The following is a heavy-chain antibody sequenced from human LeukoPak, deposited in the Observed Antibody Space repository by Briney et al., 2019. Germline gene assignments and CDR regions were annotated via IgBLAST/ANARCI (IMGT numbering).Heavy chain of an antibody. CDR1: GFTFSSYA. D-gene: IGHD5-12*01. CDR3: AREYGGYVNYFDY. J-gene: IGHJ4*02. V-gene: IGHV3-30-3*01. Sequence: GRSLRLSCAASGFTFSSYAMHWVRQAPGKGLEWVAVISYDGSNKYYADSVKGRFTISRDNSKNTLHLQMNSLRAEDTAVYYCAREYGGYVNYFDYWGQGTLVTVSS. CDR2: ISYDGSNK.